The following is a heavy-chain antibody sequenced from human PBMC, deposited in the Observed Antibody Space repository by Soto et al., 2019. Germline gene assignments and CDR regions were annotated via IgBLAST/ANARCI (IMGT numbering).Heavy chain of an antibody. V-gene: IGHV1-69*13. CDR1: LGTFSSYA. D-gene: IGHD2-21*02. J-gene: IGHJ4*02. Sequence: SVKVACNASLGTFSSYAISWVRQAPGQGLEWMGGIIPIFGTANYAQKFQGRVTITADESTSTAYMELSSLRSEDTAVYYCARIQGGDLLGYWGQGTLVTVSS. CDR2: IIPIFGTA. CDR3: ARIQGGDLLGY.